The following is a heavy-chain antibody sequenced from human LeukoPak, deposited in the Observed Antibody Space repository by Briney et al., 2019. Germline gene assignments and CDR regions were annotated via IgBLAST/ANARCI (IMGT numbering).Heavy chain of an antibody. J-gene: IGHJ6*04. CDR1: GGTFSSYA. Sequence: GASVKVSCKASGGTFSSYAISWVRQAPGQGLEWMGGIIPIFGTANYAQKFQGRVTITADKSTSTAYMELSSLGSEDTAVYYCARDYYGSGSDYYYGMDVWGKGTTVTVSS. CDR2: IIPIFGTA. V-gene: IGHV1-69*06. CDR3: ARDYYGSGSDYYYGMDV. D-gene: IGHD3-10*01.